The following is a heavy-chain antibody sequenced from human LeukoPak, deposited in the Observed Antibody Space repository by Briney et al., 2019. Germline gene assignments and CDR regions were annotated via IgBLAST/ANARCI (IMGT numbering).Heavy chain of an antibody. CDR3: ARLLGTDKLALMVYAPYYFDY. V-gene: IGHV3-11*04. J-gene: IGHJ4*02. CDR2: ISSSGSTI. Sequence: PGGSLRLSCAASGFTFSDYYMSWIRQAPGKGLEWVSYISSSGSTIYYADSVKGRFTISRDNAKNSLYLQMNSLRAEDTAVYYCARLLGTDKLALMVYAPYYFDYWGQGTLVTVSS. D-gene: IGHD2-8*01. CDR1: GFTFSDYY.